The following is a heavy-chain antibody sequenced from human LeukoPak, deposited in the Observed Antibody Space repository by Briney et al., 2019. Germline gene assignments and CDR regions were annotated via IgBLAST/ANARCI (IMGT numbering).Heavy chain of an antibody. V-gene: IGHV4-59*01. CDR1: GGSIRSYY. CDR2: IYYSGST. CDR3: ARGPARGYCSSTSCYVFDH. D-gene: IGHD2-2*01. J-gene: IGHJ4*02. Sequence: SETLSLTCTVSGGSIRSYYWSWIRQPPGKGLEWIGYIYYSGSTNYNPSLKSRVTIPVDTSKNQFSLKLSSVTAADTAVYYCARGPARGYCSSTSCYVFDHWGQGSLVIVSS.